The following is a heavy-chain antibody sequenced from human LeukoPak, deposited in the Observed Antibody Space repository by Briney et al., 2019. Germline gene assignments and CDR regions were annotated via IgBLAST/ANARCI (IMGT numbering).Heavy chain of an antibody. J-gene: IGHJ3*02. CDR1: GGSISGSTFC. CDR2: ICYSESS. Sequence: PSETLSLTCTVSGGSISGSTFCWGWIRQPPGKGLEWIGTICYSESSYYNPSLKSRVTISVDTSKNQFSLKLSSVTAADTAVYYCAREREAVAGTPRGGAFDIWGQGTMVTVSS. V-gene: IGHV4-39*07. CDR3: AREREAVAGTPRGGAFDI. D-gene: IGHD6-19*01.